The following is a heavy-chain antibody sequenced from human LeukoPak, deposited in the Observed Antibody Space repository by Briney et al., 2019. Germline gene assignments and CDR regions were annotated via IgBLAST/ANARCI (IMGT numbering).Heavy chain of an antibody. Sequence: ASVKVSCKASGYTFTKYYMYWVRQAPGQGLGWMGIINPSDRSTIYAQKFQGRVTMTSDTSTSTVYMELSSLRSEDTAVYYCARDREKTGYYFDYWGQGTLVTVSS. V-gene: IGHV1-46*01. CDR2: INPSDRST. J-gene: IGHJ4*02. CDR1: GYTFTKYY. D-gene: IGHD3-9*01. CDR3: ARDREKTGYYFDY.